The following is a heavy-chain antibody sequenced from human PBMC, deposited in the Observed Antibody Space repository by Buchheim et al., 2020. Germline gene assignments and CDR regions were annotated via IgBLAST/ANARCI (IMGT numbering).Heavy chain of an antibody. CDR1: GDSITSRSHY. D-gene: IGHD5-24*01. V-gene: IGHV4-39*01. Sequence: QLQLQESGPGLLKPSETLSLTCSVSGDSITSRSHYWGWIRQPPGKGLEWVASILYNGNTYYSPSLKSRLTVFADPSKNQFSLKLSSVTAADTAVYFCATQRRDGYNFWDYWGQGTL. CDR3: ATQRRDGYNFWDY. CDR2: ILYNGNT. J-gene: IGHJ4*02.